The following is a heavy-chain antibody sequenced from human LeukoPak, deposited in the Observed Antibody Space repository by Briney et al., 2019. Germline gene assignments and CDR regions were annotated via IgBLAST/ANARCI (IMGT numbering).Heavy chain of an antibody. D-gene: IGHD2-2*01. CDR2: IWYDGSNK. CDR1: GFTFKNYG. J-gene: IGHJ4*02. V-gene: IGHV3-33*01. CDR3: ASSPDPRGYCSSTSCYGYFDY. Sequence: GRSLRLSCAASGFTFKNYGMHWVRQAPGKGLEWVAVIWYDGSNKNYADSVKGRFTISRDNSKNTLYLQMNSLRAEDTAVYYCASSPDPRGYCSSTSCYGYFDYWGQGTLVTVSS.